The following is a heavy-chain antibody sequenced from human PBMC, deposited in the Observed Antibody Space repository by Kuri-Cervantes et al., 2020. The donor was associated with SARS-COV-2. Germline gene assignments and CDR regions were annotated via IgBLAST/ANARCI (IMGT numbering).Heavy chain of an antibody. CDR3: AHLEGYYDSSGYYDY. D-gene: IGHD3-22*01. V-gene: IGHV4-59*01. CDR1: GFTFSSYA. Sequence: ESLKISCAASGFTFSSYAMSWIRQPPGKGLEWIGYIYYSGSTNYNPSLKSRVTISVDTSKNQFSLKLSSVTAADTAVYYCAHLEGYYDSSGYYDYWGQGTLVTVSS. CDR2: IYYSGST. J-gene: IGHJ4*02.